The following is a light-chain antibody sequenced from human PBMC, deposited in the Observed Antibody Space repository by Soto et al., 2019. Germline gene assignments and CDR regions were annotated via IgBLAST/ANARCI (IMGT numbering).Light chain of an antibody. J-gene: IGKJ5*01. Sequence: EIVMTHSPATLSVSQWERATLSFRASQSVSSNLAWYQQKPGQAPRLLIYDASTRATGLPARFSGSGSGTGFTLTVSSLQSEDFAVYYCQQYKNWPLITFGQGTRLEIK. CDR2: DAS. CDR1: QSVSSN. V-gene: IGKV3-15*01. CDR3: QQYKNWPLIT.